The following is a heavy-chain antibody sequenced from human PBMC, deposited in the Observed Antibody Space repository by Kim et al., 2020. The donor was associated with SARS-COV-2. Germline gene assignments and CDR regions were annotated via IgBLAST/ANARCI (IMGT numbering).Heavy chain of an antibody. V-gene: IGHV4-39*01. CDR3: ARQEYSYGPGWFDP. D-gene: IGHD5-18*01. Sequence: KPALKSRVTISVDTSTNQFARNLSSVTAADTAVYYCARQEYSYGPGWFDPWGQGTLVTVSS. J-gene: IGHJ5*02.